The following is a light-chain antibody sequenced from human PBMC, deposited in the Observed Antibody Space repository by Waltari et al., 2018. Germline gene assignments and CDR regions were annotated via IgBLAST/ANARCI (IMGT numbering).Light chain of an antibody. J-gene: IGLJ2*01. CDR3: GSYTSSDTWI. Sequence: QSALTQPASVSGSPGQSITISCTGTSDDVGGYDYVSWYQHHPGKAPKRIIYDVSDRAAGGSNRVYGSRSDNKASMAISGLQAEDEANDYCGSYTSSDTWICGGGTKLTVL. CDR2: DVS. CDR1: SDDVGGYDY. V-gene: IGLV2-14*03.